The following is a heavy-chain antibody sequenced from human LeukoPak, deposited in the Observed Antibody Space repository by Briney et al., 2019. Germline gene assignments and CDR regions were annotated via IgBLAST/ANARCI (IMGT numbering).Heavy chain of an antibody. Sequence: ASVKVSCKASGYTFTTYYMHWVRQAPGQGLEWMAKINPSDGSTNNAQKFQGRVTMTRDTSTSTVYMELSSLRSEDTAVYYCTRVVVDSSGWYHFDYWGQGTLVTVSS. J-gene: IGHJ4*02. D-gene: IGHD6-19*01. CDR1: GYTFTTYY. V-gene: IGHV1-46*01. CDR3: TRVVVDSSGWYHFDY. CDR2: INPSDGST.